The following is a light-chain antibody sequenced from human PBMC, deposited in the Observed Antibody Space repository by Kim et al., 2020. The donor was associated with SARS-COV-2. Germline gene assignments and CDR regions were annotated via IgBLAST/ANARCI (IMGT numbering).Light chain of an antibody. V-gene: IGLV3-1*01. CDR1: KLGDKF. CDR3: QAWDSSTVL. Sequence: SYELTQSPSVSVSPGQTATITCSGDKLGDKFACWYQQKPGQSPVLVIYQDTKRPSGIPERFSGSKSGNTATLTISGTQAMDEAAYYCQAWDSSTVLFGGGTQLTVL. J-gene: IGLJ2*01. CDR2: QDT.